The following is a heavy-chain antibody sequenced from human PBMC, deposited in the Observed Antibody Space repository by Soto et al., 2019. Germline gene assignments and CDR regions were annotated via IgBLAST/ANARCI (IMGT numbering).Heavy chain of an antibody. CDR1: GYTLTSHG. CDR3: ARDALVGDYFCSGYLGGWFDP. V-gene: IGHV1-18*01. Sequence: ASVKVSCKASGYTLTSHGISWVRRAPGQGIEWMGWINAGNGNTKYSQKYQGRVTITRHTSASTAYMELSSLRSEGTAVYYCARDALVGDYFCSGYLGGWFDPWGQGTLVTVP. D-gene: IGHD3-3*01. CDR2: INAGNGNT. J-gene: IGHJ5*02.